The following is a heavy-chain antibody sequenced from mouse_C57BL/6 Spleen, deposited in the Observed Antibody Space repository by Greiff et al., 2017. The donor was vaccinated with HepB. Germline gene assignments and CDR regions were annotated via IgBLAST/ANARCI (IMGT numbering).Heavy chain of an antibody. V-gene: IGHV1-76*01. D-gene: IGHD1-1*01. CDR2: IYPGSGNT. Sequence: VQLQQSGAELVRPGASVKLSCKASGYTFTDYYINWVKQRPGQGLEWIARIYPGSGNTYYNEKFKGKATLTAEKSSGTAYMQLSSLTSEDSAVYFCARNPSITTVVDYWGQGTTLTVSS. J-gene: IGHJ2*01. CDR1: GYTFTDYY. CDR3: ARNPSITTVVDY.